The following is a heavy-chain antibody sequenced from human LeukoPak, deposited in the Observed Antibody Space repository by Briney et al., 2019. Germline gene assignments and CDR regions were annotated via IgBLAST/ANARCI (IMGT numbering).Heavy chain of an antibody. J-gene: IGHJ4*02. CDR1: GGSFSGYY. D-gene: IGHD6-19*01. Sequence: SETLSLTCAVYGGSFSGYYWSWIRQPPGKGLEWIGEINHSGSTNYNPSLKSRVTISVDTFKNQFSLKLSSVTAADTAVYYCARLARAVASFDYWGQGTLVTVSS. CDR2: INHSGST. CDR3: ARLARAVASFDY. V-gene: IGHV4-34*01.